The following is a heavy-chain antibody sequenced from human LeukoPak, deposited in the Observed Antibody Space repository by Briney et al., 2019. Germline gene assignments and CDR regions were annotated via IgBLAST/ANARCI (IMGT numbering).Heavy chain of an antibody. V-gene: IGHV4-34*01. CDR2: INHSGST. CDR3: ARGLQLWLRGVWYWFDP. CDR1: GGSFSGYY. Sequence: SETRSLTCAVYGGSFSGYYWSWIRQPPGKGLEWIGEINHSGSTNYNPSLKSRVTISVDTSKNQFSLKLSSVTAADTAVYYCARGLQLWLRGVWYWFDPWGQGTLVTVSS. J-gene: IGHJ5*02. D-gene: IGHD5-18*01.